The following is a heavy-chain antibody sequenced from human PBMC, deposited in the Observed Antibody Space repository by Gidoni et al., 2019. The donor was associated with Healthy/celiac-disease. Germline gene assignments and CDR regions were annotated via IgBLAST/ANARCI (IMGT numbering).Heavy chain of an antibody. Sequence: QVQLQQWGAGLLKPSETLSLTCAVYGGSFSGYYGRWIRQPPGKGLEWLGEINHSGSTTYNPSLKSRVTISVETSKNQFSLKLSSVTAADTAVYYCARVGGYCSGGSCYLYYNYYYAMDVWGQGTTVTVSS. CDR3: ARVGGYCSGGSCYLYYNYYYAMDV. V-gene: IGHV4-34*01. CDR1: GGSFSGYY. J-gene: IGHJ6*02. D-gene: IGHD2-15*01. CDR2: INHSGST.